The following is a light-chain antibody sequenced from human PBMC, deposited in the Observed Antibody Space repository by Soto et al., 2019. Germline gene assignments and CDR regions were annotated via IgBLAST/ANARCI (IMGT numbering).Light chain of an antibody. J-gene: IGLJ3*02. Sequence: QAVLTQPPSASGTPGQRVTISCSGSSSNIGSNYVYWYQQLPGTAPKRLIYRNNQRPSGVPDRFSGSKSGTSASLAISGLRSEDEADYYCAAWDASLSGPVFGGGTKLTVL. CDR3: AAWDASLSGPV. CDR1: SSNIGSNY. V-gene: IGLV1-47*01. CDR2: RNN.